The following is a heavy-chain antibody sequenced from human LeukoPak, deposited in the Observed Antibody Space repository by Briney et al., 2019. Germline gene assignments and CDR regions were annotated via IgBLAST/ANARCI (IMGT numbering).Heavy chain of an antibody. V-gene: IGHV1-2*02. J-gene: IGHJ3*02. CDR2: INPNSGGT. D-gene: IGHD3-16*01. CDR1: GYTFTGYY. CDR3: ARDGLGGSGAFDI. Sequence: ASVKVSCKASGYTFTGYYMHWVRQAPGQGLEWMGWINPNSGGTYYAQKFQGRVTMTRDTSISTAYMELSRLRSDDTAVYYCARDGLGGSGAFDIWGQGTMVTVSS.